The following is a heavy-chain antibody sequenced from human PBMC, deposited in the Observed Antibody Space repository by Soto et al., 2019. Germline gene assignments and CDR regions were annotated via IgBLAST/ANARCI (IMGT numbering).Heavy chain of an antibody. J-gene: IGHJ6*02. CDR1: GFTFDDYG. CDR2: INWNGGST. D-gene: IGHD3-3*01. V-gene: IGHV3-20*04. Sequence: GGSLGLSCAASGFTFDDYGMSWVRQAPGKGLEWVSGINWNGGSTGYADSVEGRFTISRDNAKNSLYLQMNSLRAEDTALYYCARVSDFGVVIYYYGMDVWGQGTTVT. CDR3: ARVSDFGVVIYYYGMDV.